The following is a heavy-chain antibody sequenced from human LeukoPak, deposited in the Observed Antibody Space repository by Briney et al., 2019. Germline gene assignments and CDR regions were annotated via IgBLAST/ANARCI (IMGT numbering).Heavy chain of an antibody. V-gene: IGHV3-66*01. Sequence: PGGSLRLSCAASGFTFSSYSMNWVRQAPGKGLEWVSVIYSGGSTYYADSVKGRFTISRDNSKNTLYLQMNSLRAEDTAVYYCARDATGPRDYYYGMDVWGQGTTVTVSS. CDR1: GFTFSSYS. CDR3: ARDATGPRDYYYGMDV. CDR2: IYSGGST. D-gene: IGHD3-9*01. J-gene: IGHJ6*02.